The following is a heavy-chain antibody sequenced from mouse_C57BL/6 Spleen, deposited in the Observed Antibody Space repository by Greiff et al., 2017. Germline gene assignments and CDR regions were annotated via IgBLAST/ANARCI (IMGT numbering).Heavy chain of an antibody. J-gene: IGHJ2*01. V-gene: IGHV6-3*01. CDR1: GFTFSNYW. CDR3: TGIYYYGSRGYFDY. Sequence: EVQLQESGGGLVQPGGSMKLSCVASGFTFSNYWMNWVRQSPEKGLEWVAQIRLKSDNYATHYAESVKGRFTISRDDSKSSVYLQMNNLRAEDTGIYYCTGIYYYGSRGYFDYWGQGTTLTVSS. D-gene: IGHD1-1*01. CDR2: IRLKSDNYAT.